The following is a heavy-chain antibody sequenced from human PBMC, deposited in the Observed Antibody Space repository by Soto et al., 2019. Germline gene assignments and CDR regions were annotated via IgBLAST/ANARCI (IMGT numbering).Heavy chain of an antibody. CDR3: AREGIEAAGTHYYYYDGMDV. J-gene: IGHJ6*02. CDR2: IIPIFGTA. Sequence: QVQLVQSGAEVKKPGSSVKVSCKASGGTFSSYAISWVRQAPGQGLEWMGGIIPIFGTANYAQKFQGRVTITADESTSTACMEVSSLRSEDTAVYYCAREGIEAAGTHYYYYDGMDVWGQGTTVTVSS. V-gene: IGHV1-69*01. D-gene: IGHD6-13*01. CDR1: GGTFSSYA.